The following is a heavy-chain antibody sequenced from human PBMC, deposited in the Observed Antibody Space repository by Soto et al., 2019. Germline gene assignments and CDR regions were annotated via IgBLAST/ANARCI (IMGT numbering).Heavy chain of an antibody. V-gene: IGHV1-18*04. J-gene: IGHJ6*02. CDR3: ARSWVEQQLVFDYYYGMDV. Sequence: ASVKVSCKASGYTFSSYGISWVRQAPGQGLEWMGWISAYNGNTNYAQKLQGRVTMTTDTSTSTAYMELGSLRSDDTAVYYCARSWVEQQLVFDYYYGMDVWGQGTTVTVSS. CDR2: ISAYNGNT. D-gene: IGHD6-13*01. CDR1: GYTFSSYG.